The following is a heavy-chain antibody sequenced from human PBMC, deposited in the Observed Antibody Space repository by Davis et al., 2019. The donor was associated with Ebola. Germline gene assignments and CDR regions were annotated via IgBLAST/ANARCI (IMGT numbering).Heavy chain of an antibody. D-gene: IGHD3-16*01. CDR2: IYHSGST. CDR3: ARALRMITFGGVSNWFDP. V-gene: IGHV4-34*01. Sequence: MPSETLSLTCAVYGGSFSGYYLSWIRQPPGKGLEWIGYIYHSGSTYYNPSLKSRVTISVDTSKNQFSLKLSSVTAADTAVYYCARALRMITFGGVSNWFDPWGQGTLVTVSS. CDR1: GGSFSGYY. J-gene: IGHJ5*02.